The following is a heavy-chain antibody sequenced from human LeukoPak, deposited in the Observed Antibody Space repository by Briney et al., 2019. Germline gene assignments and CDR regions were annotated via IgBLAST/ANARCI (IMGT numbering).Heavy chain of an antibody. J-gene: IGHJ4*02. CDR1: GGSISSYH. V-gene: IGHV4-59*01. Sequence: PSETLSLTCTVSGGSISSYHWSWIRQPPGKGLEWIGYIYYSGSTNYNPSLKSRVTISVDTSKNQFSLKLSSVTAADTAVYYCARVYYDSSGYYYPEYYFDYWGQGTLVTVSS. CDR3: ARVYYDSSGYYYPEYYFDY. D-gene: IGHD3-22*01. CDR2: IYYSGST.